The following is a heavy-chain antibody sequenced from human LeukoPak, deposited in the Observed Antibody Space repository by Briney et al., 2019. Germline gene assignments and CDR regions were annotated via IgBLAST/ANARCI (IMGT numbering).Heavy chain of an antibody. CDR2: ISHDGNNK. Sequence: GGSLRLSCAGSGITLTYYGMHWVRQAPGKGLGWVTLISHDGNNKYYADSVKGRFTISRDNSKNMLYLQMNSLRAEDTAVYYCAKDRRVRGRSSPDHWGQGTLVTVSS. V-gene: IGHV3-30*18. CDR3: AKDRRVRGRSSPDH. J-gene: IGHJ4*02. D-gene: IGHD2-2*01. CDR1: GITLTYYG.